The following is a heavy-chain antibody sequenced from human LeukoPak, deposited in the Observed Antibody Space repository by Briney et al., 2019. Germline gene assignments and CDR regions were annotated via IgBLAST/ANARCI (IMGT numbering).Heavy chain of an antibody. CDR1: GFTFSDYY. CDR3: AKDILPYDSSGFDY. V-gene: IGHV3-11*01. D-gene: IGHD3-22*01. Sequence: GGSLRLSCAASGFTFSDYYMSWIRQAPGKGLEWVSYISSSGSTIYYADSVKGRFTISRDNAKNSLYLQMNSLRAEDTAVYYCAKDILPYDSSGFDYWGQGTLVTVSS. J-gene: IGHJ4*02. CDR2: ISSSGSTI.